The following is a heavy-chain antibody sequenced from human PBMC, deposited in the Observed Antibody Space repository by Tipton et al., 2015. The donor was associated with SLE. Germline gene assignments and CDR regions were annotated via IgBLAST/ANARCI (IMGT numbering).Heavy chain of an antibody. J-gene: IGHJ4*02. Sequence: SLRLSCAASGFTFSSYWMTWVRHVPGKGLEWVANIKQDGSEKNFVDSVKGRFTISRDNAKNSVYLEMSSLRVEDTGVYYCGPKHLGYWGQGTLVSVAS. CDR1: GFTFSSYW. D-gene: IGHD1-26*01. CDR2: IKQDGSEK. CDR3: GPKHLGY. V-gene: IGHV3-7*01.